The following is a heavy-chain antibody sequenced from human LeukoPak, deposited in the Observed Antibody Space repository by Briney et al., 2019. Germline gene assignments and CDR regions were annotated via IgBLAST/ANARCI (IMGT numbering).Heavy chain of an antibody. CDR2: IYSVGST. CDR1: GFTVSSNY. D-gene: IGHD1-26*01. J-gene: IGHJ4*02. V-gene: IGHV3-53*01. CDR3: ARVVYKWETRGSYYFDY. Sequence: PGGSLRLSCAASGFTVSSNYMSGVRQAPGKGLEWVSEIYSVGSTYYAASVKGRFTISRDNSKNTLYLQMNSLRAEDTAVYYCARVVYKWETRGSYYFDYWGQGTLVTVSS.